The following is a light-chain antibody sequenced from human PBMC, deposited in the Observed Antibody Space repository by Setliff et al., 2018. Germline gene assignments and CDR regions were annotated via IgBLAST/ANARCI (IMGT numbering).Light chain of an antibody. CDR2: QVN. J-gene: IGLJ1*01. V-gene: IGLV2-23*02. Sequence: QSALTQPASVSGSPGQSITISCTGSSSDVETYNIVSWYQQHPGKAPKILIYQVNQRPSGVSDRFSGSKSGNTASLTISGLQAEDEADYYCLSYAGSGTYVFDSGTKVTVL. CDR1: SSDVETYNI. CDR3: LSYAGSGTYV.